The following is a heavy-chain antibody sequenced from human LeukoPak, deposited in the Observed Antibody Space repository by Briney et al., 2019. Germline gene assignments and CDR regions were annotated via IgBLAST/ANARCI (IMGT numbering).Heavy chain of an antibody. V-gene: IGHV4-4*07. CDR1: GGSISSYY. J-gene: IGHJ4*02. CDR3: ARHKSWNETPFDY. D-gene: IGHD1-1*01. CDR2: IYASGST. Sequence: SETLSLTCTVSGGSISSYYWSWIRQPAGKGLEWIGRIYASGSTDYNPSLKSRVTMSVDTSKNQFSLKLTSVTAADTAVYYCARHKSWNETPFDYWGQGTLVTVSS.